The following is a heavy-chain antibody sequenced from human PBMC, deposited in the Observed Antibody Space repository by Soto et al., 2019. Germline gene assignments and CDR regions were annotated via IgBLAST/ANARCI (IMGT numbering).Heavy chain of an antibody. D-gene: IGHD3-9*01. CDR2: INHSGST. CDR3: ARGRVLRYFDWPQNGRRYYSGMAV. J-gene: IGHJ6*02. CDR1: VGSCVGYG. Sequence: SETRSLTWCFDVGSCVGYGGSWVGQPPGNGLEGIGEINHSGSTNYNPSLKSRVTISVDTSKNQFSLKLSSVTAADTAVYYCARGRVLRYFDWPQNGRRYYSGMAVWGHGTTVPVS. V-gene: IGHV4-34*01.